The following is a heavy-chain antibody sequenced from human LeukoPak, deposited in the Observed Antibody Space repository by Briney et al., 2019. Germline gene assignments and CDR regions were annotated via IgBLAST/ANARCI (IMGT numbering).Heavy chain of an antibody. Sequence: PETLSLTRAVSRVSFSGYYWSWIREPPGKGLEWIGEINHSVSTNYKPSLKSRVTISVDTSKNQCSLKLSSVTAADTAVYYCARRHCRTNNCPHDSSWPFDPWGQGTLVTVSS. V-gene: IGHV4-34*01. D-gene: IGHD6-13*01. J-gene: IGHJ5*02. CDR3: ARRHCRTNNCPHDSSWPFDP. CDR1: RVSFSGYY. CDR2: INHSVST.